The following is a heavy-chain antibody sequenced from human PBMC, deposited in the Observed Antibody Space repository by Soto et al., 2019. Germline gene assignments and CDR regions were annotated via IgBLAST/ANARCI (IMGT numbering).Heavy chain of an antibody. CDR2: ISGSGGST. D-gene: IGHD5-12*01. Sequence: WGCMGLACAASGFTFSSYAMGGVRKAPGKGLEWVSAISGSGGSTYYADSVKGRFTISRDNSKNTLYLQMNSLRAEDTAVYYCAKDLSGYDYYYYGMDVWGQGTTVTVSS. CDR1: GFTFSSYA. J-gene: IGHJ6*02. CDR3: AKDLSGYDYYYYGMDV. V-gene: IGHV3-23*01.